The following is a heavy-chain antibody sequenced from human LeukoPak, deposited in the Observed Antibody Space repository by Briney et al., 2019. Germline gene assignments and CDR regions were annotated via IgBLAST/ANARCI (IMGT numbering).Heavy chain of an antibody. CDR2: ISARGSST. CDR1: GFTFSSYA. J-gene: IGHJ4*02. Sequence: GGSLRLSCAASGFTFSSYAMTWVRQAPGKGLEWVSGISARGSSTYYADSVKGRFTISRDDSKNTLYLQMTSLRAEDTAVYYCAKDRVAYSGYDDALYFDYWGQGTLVAVSS. D-gene: IGHD5-12*01. CDR3: AKDRVAYSGYDDALYFDY. V-gene: IGHV3-23*01.